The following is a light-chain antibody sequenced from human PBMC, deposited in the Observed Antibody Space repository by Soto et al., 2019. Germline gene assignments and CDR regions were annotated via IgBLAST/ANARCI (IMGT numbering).Light chain of an antibody. V-gene: IGLV2-14*01. CDR3: SSYTSSSPYV. CDR2: EVS. J-gene: IGLJ1*01. CDR1: SSDGGGYNY. Sequence: QSVLTHPASVSGSPVQSITISCTGTSSDGGGYNYVSWYQQHPGKAPKLMIYEVSNRPSGVSTRFSGSKSGKTASLTISGLQAEDEADYYCSSYTSSSPYVFGTGTKVTVL.